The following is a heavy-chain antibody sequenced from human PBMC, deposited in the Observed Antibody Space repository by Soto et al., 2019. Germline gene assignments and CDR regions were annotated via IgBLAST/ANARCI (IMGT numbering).Heavy chain of an antibody. J-gene: IGHJ5*02. CDR3: AGGPRYCSSSICFAGVTWFDP. CDR2: ISSYNGNT. V-gene: IGHV1-18*04. CDR1: GYTFTTYG. D-gene: IGHD2-2*01. Sequence: ASVKVSCKASGYTFTTYGISWVRQAPGQGLEWMGWISSYNGNTNYAQRVQGRVTMTTDTSTSTTYMELSSLRSDVTAVYYCAGGPRYCSSSICFAGVTWFDPWGQGTLVTVSS.